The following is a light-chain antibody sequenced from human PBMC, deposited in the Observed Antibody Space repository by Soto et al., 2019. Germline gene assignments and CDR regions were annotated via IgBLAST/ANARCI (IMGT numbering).Light chain of an antibody. CDR1: SGHSNYA. CDR3: LTWGPGIGV. Sequence: QPVLTQSPSASASLGASVKLTCTLSSGHSNYAIAWHQVQPEKGPRYLMKINSDGRHSKGDGIPDRFSGSSSGAERYLIISSLRSEDEADYYCLTWGPGIGVFGGGTKLTVL. CDR2: INSDGRH. J-gene: IGLJ3*02. V-gene: IGLV4-69*01.